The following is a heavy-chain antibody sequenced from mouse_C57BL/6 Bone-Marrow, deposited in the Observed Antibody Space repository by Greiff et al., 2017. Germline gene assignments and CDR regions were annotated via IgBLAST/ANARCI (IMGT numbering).Heavy chain of an antibody. CDR2: IYPGDGAT. CDR1: GYAFSSYW. V-gene: IGHV1-80*01. CDR3: ARGYYGSRLSMDY. Sequence: VQGVESGAELVKPGASVKISCKASGYAFSSYWMNWVKQRPGKGLEWIGQIYPGDGATNYNGKFKGKATLTADKSSSTAYMQLSSLTSEDSAVYFCARGYYGSRLSMDYWGQGTSVTVSS. J-gene: IGHJ4*01. D-gene: IGHD1-1*01.